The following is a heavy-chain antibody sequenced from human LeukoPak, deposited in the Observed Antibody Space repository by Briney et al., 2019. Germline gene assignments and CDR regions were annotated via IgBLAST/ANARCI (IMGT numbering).Heavy chain of an antibody. V-gene: IGHV4-59*08. CDR3: ARHRAYSSSSPFDY. Sequence: SETLSLTCSVPGGSISSLYWSWIRQPPGKGLEWIGYIYYTGSTNYNPSLKSRVTMFVDMSKNQFSLRLSSVTAAGTAVYYCARHRAYSSSSPFDYWGQGTLVTVSS. D-gene: IGHD6-6*01. CDR1: GGSISSLY. CDR2: IYYTGST. J-gene: IGHJ4*02.